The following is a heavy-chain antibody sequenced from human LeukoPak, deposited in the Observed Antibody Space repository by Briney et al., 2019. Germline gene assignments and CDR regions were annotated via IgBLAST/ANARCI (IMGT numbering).Heavy chain of an antibody. V-gene: IGHV3-23*01. J-gene: IGHJ4*02. CDR1: GFTFSNYA. CDR3: AKNGYSGYDPPYYFDY. D-gene: IGHD5-12*01. CDR2: ISGSGGIT. Sequence: GGSLRLSCAASGFTFSNYAMTWVRQVPGKGLEWVSAISGSGGITYDADSVKGRFTISRNNSQNTLYLQMNSLRAEDTAVYYCAKNGYSGYDPPYYFDYWGQGTLVTVSS.